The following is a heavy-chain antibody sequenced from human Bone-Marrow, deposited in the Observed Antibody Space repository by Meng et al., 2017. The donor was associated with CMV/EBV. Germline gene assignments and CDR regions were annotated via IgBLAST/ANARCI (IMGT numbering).Heavy chain of an antibody. D-gene: IGHD6-13*01. CDR1: GGSISSSSYY. V-gene: IGHV4-39*07. Sequence: GSLRLSCTVSGGSISSSSYYWGWIRQPPGKGLEWIGSIYYSGSTYYNPSLKSRVTISVDTSKNQFSLKLSSVTAADTAVYYCAEIAAAGTIDYWGQGTLVTFSS. CDR3: AEIAAAGTIDY. J-gene: IGHJ4*02. CDR2: IYYSGST.